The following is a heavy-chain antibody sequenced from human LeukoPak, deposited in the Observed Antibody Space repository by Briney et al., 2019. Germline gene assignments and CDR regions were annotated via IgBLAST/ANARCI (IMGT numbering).Heavy chain of an antibody. J-gene: IGHJ4*02. CDR3: AREGDYYDSSGYTSVHYFDY. Sequence: GGSLRLSCAASGFTFSDYYMSWIRQAPGKGLEWVSYISSSGSTIYYADSVKGRFTISRDNAKNSLYLQMNSLRAEDTAVYYCAREGDYYDSSGYTSVHYFDYWGQGTLVTVSS. V-gene: IGHV3-11*04. D-gene: IGHD3-22*01. CDR1: GFTFSDYY. CDR2: ISSSGSTI.